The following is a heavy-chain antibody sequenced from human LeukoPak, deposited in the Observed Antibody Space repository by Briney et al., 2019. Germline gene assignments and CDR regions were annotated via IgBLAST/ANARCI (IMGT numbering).Heavy chain of an antibody. J-gene: IGHJ3*02. CDR2: IYSGGST. CDR1: GFTVSSNY. CDR3: ARAKAYYDFWSGYSTDAFDI. D-gene: IGHD3-3*01. V-gene: IGHV3-53*01. Sequence: GGSLRLSCAASGFTVSSNYMSWVRQAPGKGLEWVSVIYSGGSTYYADSVKGRFTISRDNSKNTLYLQMNSLRAEDTAVYYCARAKAYYDFWSGYSTDAFDIWGQGIMVTVSS.